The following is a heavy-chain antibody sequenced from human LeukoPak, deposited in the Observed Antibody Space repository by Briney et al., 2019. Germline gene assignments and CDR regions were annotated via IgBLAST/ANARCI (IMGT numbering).Heavy chain of an antibody. V-gene: IGHV3-9*01. D-gene: IGHD2-15*01. J-gene: IGHJ4*02. CDR3: AKDRDRALDY. Sequence: TGGSLRLSCAASGFTFDDYAMHWVRQAPGKGLEWVSGISWNSGGIGYADSVKGRFTISRDNAKNSLYLQMNSLRAEDTALYYCAKDRDRALDYWGQGTLVTVSS. CDR1: GFTFDDYA. CDR2: ISWNSGGI.